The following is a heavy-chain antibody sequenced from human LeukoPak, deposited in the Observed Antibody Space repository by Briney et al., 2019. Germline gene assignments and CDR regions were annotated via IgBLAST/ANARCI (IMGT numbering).Heavy chain of an antibody. Sequence: PVGSLRLSCAASGLTFYDYAIHSVRQAPREGLWWGSGISWNMGSIGYAAHVKGRFTSSRDNDKNSLYLQMNSLRAEDTALYYCALGWSYCSGSPHDAFDIWGQGTMVTVSS. V-gene: IGHV3-9*01. CDR3: ALGWSYCSGSPHDAFDI. J-gene: IGHJ3*02. D-gene: IGHD3-10*01. CDR2: ISWNMGSI. CDR1: GLTFYDYA.